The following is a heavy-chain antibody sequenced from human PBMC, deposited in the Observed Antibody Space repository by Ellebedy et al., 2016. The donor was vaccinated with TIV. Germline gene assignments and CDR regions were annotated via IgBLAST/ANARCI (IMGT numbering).Heavy chain of an antibody. J-gene: IGHJ4*02. CDR1: GASIRSNY. V-gene: IGHV4-59*08. D-gene: IGHD5-24*01. Sequence: MPSETLSLTCTVSGASIRSNYWSWIRQSPAKGLEWIGYIYYRGSTSYNPSLTSRVTISIDTSKSQFSLRLPSATAADTAVYFCARRRDAYNYYFDSWGQGTLVTVSS. CDR2: IYYRGST. CDR3: ARRRDAYNYYFDS.